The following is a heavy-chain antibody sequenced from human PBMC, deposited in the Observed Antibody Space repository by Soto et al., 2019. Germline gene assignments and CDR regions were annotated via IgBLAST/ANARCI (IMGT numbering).Heavy chain of an antibody. CDR1: GYSFTTYY. CDR2: INPNGGST. J-gene: IGHJ3*01. CDR3: AAVCSAGGCPPGPWN. Sequence: QVGQSGAEVRKPGASVKVSCKASGYSFTTYYIHWFRQAPGQGLEWMAIINPNGGSTNSAQKFQGRVTVTRDMSASTVYMELSSLRADDTAVYYCAAVCSAGGCPPGPWNWGRGTMVTVSS. V-gene: IGHV1-46*03. D-gene: IGHD2-15*01.